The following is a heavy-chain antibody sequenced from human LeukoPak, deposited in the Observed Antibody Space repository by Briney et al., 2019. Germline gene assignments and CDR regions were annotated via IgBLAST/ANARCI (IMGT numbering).Heavy chain of an antibody. CDR2: ISGSGGST. CDR1: GFTFSSYA. CDR3: ARDRAGMTTVTTFGY. J-gene: IGHJ4*02. Sequence: PGGSLRLSCAASGFTFSSYAMSWVRQAPGKGLEWVSAISGSGGSTYYADSVKGRFTISRDNSKSTLFLQMNSLRADDTAVYYCARDRAGMTTVTTFGYWGQGTLVTVSS. D-gene: IGHD4-17*01. V-gene: IGHV3-23*01.